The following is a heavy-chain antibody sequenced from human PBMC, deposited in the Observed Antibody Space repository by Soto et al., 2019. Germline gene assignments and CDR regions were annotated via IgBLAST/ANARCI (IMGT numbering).Heavy chain of an antibody. D-gene: IGHD3-22*01. CDR3: ARGLNYYDSSGYYFYYYYYGMDV. CDR1: GFTFSSYG. CDR2: ISYDGSNK. V-gene: IGHV3-30*03. Sequence: GGSLRLSCAASGFTFSSYGMHWVRQAPGKGLEWVAVISYDGSNKYYADSVKGRFTISRDNSKNTLYLQMNSLRAEDTAVYYCARGLNYYDSSGYYFYYYYYGMDVWGQGTTVTVSS. J-gene: IGHJ6*02.